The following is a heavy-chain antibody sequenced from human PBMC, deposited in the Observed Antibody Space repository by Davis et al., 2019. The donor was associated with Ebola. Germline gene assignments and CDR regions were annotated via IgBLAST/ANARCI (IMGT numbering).Heavy chain of an antibody. Sequence: GESLKISCAASGFTFSSYWMSWVRQAPGKGLEWVANIKQDGSEKYYVDSVKGRFTISRDNAKNSLYLQMNSLRAEDTAVYYCAREEMVYATTHYYYYMDVWGKRTTVTVSS. D-gene: IGHD2-8*01. CDR3: AREEMVYATTHYYYYMDV. V-gene: IGHV3-7*03. CDR1: GFTFSSYW. J-gene: IGHJ6*03. CDR2: IKQDGSEK.